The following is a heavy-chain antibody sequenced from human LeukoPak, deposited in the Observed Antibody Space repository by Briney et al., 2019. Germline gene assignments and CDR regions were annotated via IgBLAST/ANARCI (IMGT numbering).Heavy chain of an antibody. D-gene: IGHD3-10*01. V-gene: IGHV3-23*01. CDR1: GFPFRSYA. Sequence: GGSLRLSCAASGFPFRSYAMHWVRQAPGKGLEWVSGISNAGGKTHYADSVKGRFSISRDNSKNTLYLQMHSLRAEDTAVYYCGKRELWHGSGEDAWGQGTTVTVSS. CDR2: ISNAGGKT. J-gene: IGHJ6*02. CDR3: GKRELWHGSGEDA.